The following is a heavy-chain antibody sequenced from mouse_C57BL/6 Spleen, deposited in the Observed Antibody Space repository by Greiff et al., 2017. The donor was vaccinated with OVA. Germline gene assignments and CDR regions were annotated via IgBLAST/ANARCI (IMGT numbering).Heavy chain of an antibody. CDR2: IYPGSGST. Sequence: VQLQQPGAELVKPGASVKMSCKASGYTFTSYWITWVKQRPGQGLEWIGDIYPGSGSTNYNEKFKSKATLTVDKSSSTAYRQLSSLTSEDSAVYYCARGDDYEFAYWGQGTLVTVSA. J-gene: IGHJ3*01. D-gene: IGHD2-4*01. CDR1: GYTFTSYW. V-gene: IGHV1-55*01. CDR3: ARGDDYEFAY.